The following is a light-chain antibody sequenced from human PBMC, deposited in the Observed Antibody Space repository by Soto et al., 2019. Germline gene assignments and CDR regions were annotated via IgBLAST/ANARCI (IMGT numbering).Light chain of an antibody. V-gene: IGLV2-14*01. J-gene: IGLJ1*01. CDR1: SSDVGGYNY. CDR3: NSYTSSSTHV. CDR2: DVS. Sequence: QSALTQPASVSASPGQSITISCTGTSSDVGGYNYVSWYQQHPGKAPKLMIYDVSNRPSGVSDRFSGSKSGNTASLTISGLQAEDEADYYCNSYTSSSTHVFGNGTKVTVL.